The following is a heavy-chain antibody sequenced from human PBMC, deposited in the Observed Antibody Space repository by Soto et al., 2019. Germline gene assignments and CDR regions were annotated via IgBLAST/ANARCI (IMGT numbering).Heavy chain of an antibody. CDR2: IYSGGST. CDR3: ARSGYSYGPFDY. CDR1: GFTVSSTD. V-gene: IGHV3-53*01. Sequence: EVQLVESGGGLIQPGGSLRLSCAASGFTVSSTDMSWVRQAPGKGLEWVSVIYSGGSTYYADSVKGRFTFSRDNSKNTLYLQMNSLRAEDTAVYYCARSGYSYGPFDYWGQGTLVTVSS. J-gene: IGHJ4*02. D-gene: IGHD5-18*01.